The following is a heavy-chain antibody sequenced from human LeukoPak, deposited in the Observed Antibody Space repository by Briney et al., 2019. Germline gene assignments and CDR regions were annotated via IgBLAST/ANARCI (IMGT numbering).Heavy chain of an antibody. CDR3: ARGIVVAAMGDY. V-gene: IGHV4-59*01. J-gene: IGHJ4*02. D-gene: IGHD6-19*01. CDR1: GGSISSYY. CDR2: IYYSGST. Sequence: SETLSLTCTVSGGSISSYYWSWIRQPPGKGLEWIGYIYYSGSTNYNPSLKSRVTISVDMSKNQFSLKLSSVTAADTAVYYCARGIVVAAMGDYWGQGTLVTVSS.